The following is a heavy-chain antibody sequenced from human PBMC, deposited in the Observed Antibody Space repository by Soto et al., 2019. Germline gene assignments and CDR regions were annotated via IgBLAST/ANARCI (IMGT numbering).Heavy chain of an antibody. D-gene: IGHD6-6*01. J-gene: IGHJ5*02. CDR1: GGSISSGGYY. CDR3: GRLGSSSLNWFDP. CDR2: IYYTGSA. Sequence: QVQLQESGPGLVKPSQTLSLTCTVSGGSISSGGYYWSWIRQHPGNGLEWIGYIYYTGSAYYTPPLGSRFTISENTSKNQSSLKLSPVTAAATAVYYSGRLGSSSLNWFDPWGQGTLVTVSS. V-gene: IGHV4-31*03.